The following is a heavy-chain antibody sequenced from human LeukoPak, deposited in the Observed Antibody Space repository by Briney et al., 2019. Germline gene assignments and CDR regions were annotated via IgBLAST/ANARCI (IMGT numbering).Heavy chain of an antibody. V-gene: IGHV3-11*01. Sequence: GGSLRLSCAASGLTFSDYYMSWIRQAPGKGLEWFSYISTSGTITHYADSVKGRFTISRDNAKNSLYLQMNSLRAEDTAVYYCARGAGPLFDPWGQGTRVTVSS. CDR1: GLTFSDYY. CDR2: ISTSGTIT. CDR3: ARGAGPLFDP. J-gene: IGHJ5*02.